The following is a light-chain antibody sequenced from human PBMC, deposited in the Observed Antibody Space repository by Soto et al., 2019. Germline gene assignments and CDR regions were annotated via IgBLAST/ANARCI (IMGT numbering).Light chain of an antibody. CDR2: KAS. J-gene: IGKJ2*01. CDR1: QSISSW. V-gene: IGKV1-5*03. CDR3: HHYNIPYT. Sequence: DIQMTQSPSTLSASVGDRVTITCRASQSISSWLAWYQQKPGKAPKLLIYKASSLESGVPSRFSGSGSGTEFTLTISILQPDVFATYYCHHYNIPYTFGQGTKLEIK.